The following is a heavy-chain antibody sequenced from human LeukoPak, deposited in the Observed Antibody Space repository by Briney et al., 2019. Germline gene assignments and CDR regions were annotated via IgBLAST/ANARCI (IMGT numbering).Heavy chain of an antibody. CDR2: IIPIFGTA. J-gene: IGHJ4*02. D-gene: IGHD3-3*01. CDR1: GGTFSSYA. V-gene: IGHV1-69*13. CDR3: ARDGAITIFGVPHDS. Sequence: ASVKVSCKASGGTFSSYAISWVRQAPGQGLEWMGGIIPIFGTANYAQKFQGRVTITADESTSTAYMELSSLRSEDTAVYYCARDGAITIFGVPHDSWGQGTLVTVSS.